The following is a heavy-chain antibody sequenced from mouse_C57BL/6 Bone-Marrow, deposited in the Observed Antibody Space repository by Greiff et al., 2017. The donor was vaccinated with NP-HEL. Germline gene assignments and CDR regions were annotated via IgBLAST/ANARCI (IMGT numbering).Heavy chain of an antibody. J-gene: IGHJ2*01. Sequence: VQLQQSGAELVRPGASVKLSCTASGFNIKDDYMHWVKQRPEQGLEWIGWIDPDNGDTEYASKFQGKATITADTSSNTAYLQLSSLTSEDTAVYYCTSITSVAPYYFDYGGQGTTLTVSS. CDR2: IDPDNGDT. CDR1: GFNIKDDY. D-gene: IGHD1-1*01. V-gene: IGHV14-4*01. CDR3: TSITSVAPYYFDY.